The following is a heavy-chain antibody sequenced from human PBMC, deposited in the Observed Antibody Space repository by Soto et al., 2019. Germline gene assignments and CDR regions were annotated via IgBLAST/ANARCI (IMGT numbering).Heavy chain of an antibody. CDR3: ARKATGVTIPA. Sequence: GGSLRLSCAASGFTVSDSHMNWVRQAPGAGLEWVSLIYSGGVADYADSVKGRFTISRDSSKNTLYLQMNSLKAEDTAVYYCARKATGVTIPAWGQGTLVTVSS. CDR2: IYSGGVA. V-gene: IGHV3-53*01. D-gene: IGHD4-17*01. CDR1: GFTVSDSH. J-gene: IGHJ5*02.